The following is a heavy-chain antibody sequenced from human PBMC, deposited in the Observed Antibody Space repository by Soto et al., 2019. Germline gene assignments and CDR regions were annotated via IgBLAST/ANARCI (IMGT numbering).Heavy chain of an antibody. J-gene: IGHJ4*02. V-gene: IGHV3-30*07. CDR1: GFTFSNYA. CDR3: ARDYSSYGPFDY. D-gene: IGHD5-18*01. CDR2: ISYDGNNK. Sequence: GGSLRLSCAASGFTFSNYAMHWVRQAPGKGLEWVAIISYDGNNKYNADSVKGRFTISRDNSKNTLYLEMNSLRAEDTAVYYCARDYSSYGPFDYWGQGTLVTVSS.